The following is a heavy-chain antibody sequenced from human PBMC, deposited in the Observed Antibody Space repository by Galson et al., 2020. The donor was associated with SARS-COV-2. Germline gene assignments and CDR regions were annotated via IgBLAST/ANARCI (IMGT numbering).Heavy chain of an antibody. V-gene: IGHV4-34*01. CDR2: INYGGRT. D-gene: IGHD3-10*01. CDR3: ASGRQNMERMYYYCCMDV. CDR1: GGSLSGFY. Sequence: SETLSLTCAAYGGSLSGFYWSWIRQPPGKGLEWIGEINYGGRTNYNPSLKNRFTISVDTSKNQFSLKVRSVIAAATAVYFCASGRQNMERMYYYCCMDVWGKGTTVTVSS. J-gene: IGHJ6*03.